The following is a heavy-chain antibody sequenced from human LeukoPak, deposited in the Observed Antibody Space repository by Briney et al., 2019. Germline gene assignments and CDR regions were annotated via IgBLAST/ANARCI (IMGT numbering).Heavy chain of an antibody. V-gene: IGHV1-69*13. Sequence: VKFSCKASRGSLSSYGFSWVRQAPGQGLDWMGGIIPLFKTAKYAQKFQDRVTITADESSSTVYMELSSLRSEDTAVYYCARADYDDYGNWALEAFDYWGQGTLVTVSS. CDR2: IIPLFKTA. CDR1: RGSLSSYG. J-gene: IGHJ4*02. D-gene: IGHD4-17*01. CDR3: ARADYDDYGNWALEAFDY.